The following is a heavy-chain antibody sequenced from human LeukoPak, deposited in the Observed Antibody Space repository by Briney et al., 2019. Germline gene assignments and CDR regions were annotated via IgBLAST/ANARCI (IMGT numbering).Heavy chain of an antibody. V-gene: IGHV3-30-3*01. CDR1: GFTFSNYA. CDR2: ISYDGSNK. CDR3: ARAPVGYYYMDV. J-gene: IGHJ6*03. Sequence: GGSLRLSCAASGFTFSNYAMHWVRQAPGKGLEWVAVISYDGSNKYYADSVKGRFTISRDNSKNTLYLQMNSLRAEDTAVYYCARAPVGYYYMDVWGKGTTVTVSS.